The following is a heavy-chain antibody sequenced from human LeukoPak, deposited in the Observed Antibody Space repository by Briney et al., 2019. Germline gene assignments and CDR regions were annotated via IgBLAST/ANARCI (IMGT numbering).Heavy chain of an antibody. D-gene: IGHD3-9*01. CDR1: GFTFSDYY. CDR3: ARGGPRYFDWRSENEGFDY. J-gene: IGHJ4*02. CDR2: IGSSGSTI. V-gene: IGHV3-11*04. Sequence: PGGSLRLSCAASGFTFSDYYMSWIRQAPGKGLEWVSYIGSSGSTIYYADSVKGRFTISRDNAKNSLYLQMNSLRAEDTAVYYCARGGPRYFDWRSENEGFDYWGQGTLVTVSS.